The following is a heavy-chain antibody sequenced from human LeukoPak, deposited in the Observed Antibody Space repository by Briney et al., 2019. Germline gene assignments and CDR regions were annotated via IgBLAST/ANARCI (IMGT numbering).Heavy chain of an antibody. D-gene: IGHD6-19*01. V-gene: IGHV3-21*01. CDR3: ATTLTRDSSGSYGALDY. CDR2: ISSISDYI. Sequence: PGGSLRLSCAASGFTVSSYSMNWVRQAPGKGLEWVSSISSISDYIYYADSVKGRFTISRDNAKNSLYLQMNSLRVEDTAVYYCATTLTRDSSGSYGALDYWGQGTLVTVSS. J-gene: IGHJ4*02. CDR1: GFTVSSYS.